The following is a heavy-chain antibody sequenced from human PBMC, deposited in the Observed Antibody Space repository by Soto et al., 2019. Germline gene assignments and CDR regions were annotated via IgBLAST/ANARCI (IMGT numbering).Heavy chain of an antibody. D-gene: IGHD2-2*01. J-gene: IGHJ4*02. V-gene: IGHV3-23*01. CDR1: GFNFVGHA. Sequence: GGSQRHSNTASGFNFVGHAMRCVRQATGKGLEWVSAISGSGGSTYYADSVKGRFTISRDNSKNTLYLQMNSLRAEDTAVYFCAKGLKIVVVPAAIVPCSDYWGKGTLVTVSS. CDR3: AKGLKIVVVPAAIVPCSDY. CDR2: ISGSGGST.